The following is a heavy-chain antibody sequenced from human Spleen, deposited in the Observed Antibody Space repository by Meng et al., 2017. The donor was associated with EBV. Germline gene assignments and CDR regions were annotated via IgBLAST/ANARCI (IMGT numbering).Heavy chain of an antibody. CDR2: TNEDGRIT. CDR1: GIRFSRYW. Sequence: VQLVESGGPLVQPGGSLRLSWAFSGIRFSRYWMHWVRQVPGKGLEWVSRTNEDGRITNYADSVKGRFTISRDNTKNTLYLQMNSLRAEDTAVYFCSRDLVGSDDDWGQGTLVTVSS. J-gene: IGHJ4*02. V-gene: IGHV3-74*01. D-gene: IGHD6-25*01. CDR3: SRDLVGSDDD.